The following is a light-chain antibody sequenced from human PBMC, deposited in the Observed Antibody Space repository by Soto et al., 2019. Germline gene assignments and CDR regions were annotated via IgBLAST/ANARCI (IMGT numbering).Light chain of an antibody. CDR1: SGSVSTSYY. V-gene: IGLV8-61*01. J-gene: IGLJ3*02. CDR2: NTN. CDR3: VLYMGSGIWV. Sequence: QAVVTQEPSFSVSPGGTVTLTCDLSSGSVSTSYYPSWFQQTPGQAPRTLIYNTNTRSSAVPDRFSGSILGNKAALTIAGAQADDESDYYCVLYMGSGIWVFGGGTQLTVL.